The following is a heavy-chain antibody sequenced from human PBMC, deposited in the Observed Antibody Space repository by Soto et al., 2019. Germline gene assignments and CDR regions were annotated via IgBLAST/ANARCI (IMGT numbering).Heavy chain of an antibody. CDR1: GFSLSTSGVG. CDR3: AHRRGGYSSSWYGPFDP. V-gene: IGHV2-5*01. CDR2: IYWNDDK. J-gene: IGHJ5*02. D-gene: IGHD6-13*01. Sequence: SGPTLVDPTQTLTLTCTFSGFSLSTSGVGVGWIRQPPGKALEWLALIYWNDDKRYSPSLKSRLTITKDTSKNQVVLTMTNMDPVDTATYYCAHRRGGYSSSWYGPFDPWGQGTLVTVSS.